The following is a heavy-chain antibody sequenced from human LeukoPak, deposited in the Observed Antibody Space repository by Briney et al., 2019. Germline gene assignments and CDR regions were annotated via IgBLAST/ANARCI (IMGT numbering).Heavy chain of an antibody. CDR1: GGSIHSSGYY. V-gene: IGHV4-39*01. CDR3: ARHRAGYHVDW. J-gene: IGHJ4*02. CDR2: HYYSGST. Sequence: SETLSLTYTVSGGSIHSSGYYWGWIRQPPGKGLEWIGSHYYSGSTYYNPSLKSRVTISVDTSKNQFSLKLNSVTAADTAVYYCARHRAGYHVDWWGQGTLVTVSS. D-gene: IGHD3-9*01.